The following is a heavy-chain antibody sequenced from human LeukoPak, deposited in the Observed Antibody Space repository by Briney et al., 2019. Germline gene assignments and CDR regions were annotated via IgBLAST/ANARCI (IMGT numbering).Heavy chain of an antibody. Sequence: GGSLRLSCAASGFTFSSYAMSWVRQGPGKGLEWVSAISVSGNTYHADSVKGRFTISRDSSKNTLYLQMNSLRAEDAAVYYCARHVVAVGFDYWGQGTLVTVSS. CDR2: ISVSGNT. D-gene: IGHD3-22*01. V-gene: IGHV3-23*01. J-gene: IGHJ4*02. CDR3: ARHVVAVGFDY. CDR1: GFTFSSYA.